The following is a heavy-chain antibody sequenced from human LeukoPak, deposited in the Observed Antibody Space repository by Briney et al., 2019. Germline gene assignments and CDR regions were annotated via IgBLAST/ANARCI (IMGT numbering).Heavy chain of an antibody. CDR1: GFTFSSYS. V-gene: IGHV3-48*04. Sequence: GGSLRLSCAASGFTFSSYSMNWVRQAPGKGLEWVSYISSSSRTIYYADSVKGRFTISRDNAKNSLYLQMNSLRAEDTAVYYCARGRKRLGRTLDYWGQGTLVTVSS. CDR2: ISSSSRTI. D-gene: IGHD5-24*01. J-gene: IGHJ4*02. CDR3: ARGRKRLGRTLDY.